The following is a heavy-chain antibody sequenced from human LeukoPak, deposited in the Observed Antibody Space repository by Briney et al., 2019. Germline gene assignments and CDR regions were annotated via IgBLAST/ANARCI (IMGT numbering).Heavy chain of an antibody. CDR3: ARGKVVAGFFDY. Sequence: ASVKVSCKTSGLTFSGYFMHWVRQAPGQGLEWMGWINPNSGGTNYAQKFQGRVTMTRDTSISTAYMELSRLRSDDTAVYYCARGKVVAGFFDYWGQGNLVTVSS. J-gene: IGHJ4*02. D-gene: IGHD6-19*01. CDR1: GLTFSGYF. V-gene: IGHV1-2*02. CDR2: INPNSGGT.